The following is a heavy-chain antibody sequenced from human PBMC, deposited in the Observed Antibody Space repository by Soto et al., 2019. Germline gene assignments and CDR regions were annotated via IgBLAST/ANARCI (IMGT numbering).Heavy chain of an antibody. CDR2: INPNSGGT. CDR1: GYTFTGYY. V-gene: IGHV1-2*04. Sequence: QVQLVQSGAEVKKPGASVKVSCKASGYTFTGYYMHWVRQAPGQGLEWMGWINPNSGGTNYAQKFQGWVTMTRDTSISTAYMELSRLRSDDTAVYYCARDLGYCSCGSCSPSSGYFDYWGQGTLVTVSS. D-gene: IGHD2-15*01. CDR3: ARDLGYCSCGSCSPSSGYFDY. J-gene: IGHJ4*02.